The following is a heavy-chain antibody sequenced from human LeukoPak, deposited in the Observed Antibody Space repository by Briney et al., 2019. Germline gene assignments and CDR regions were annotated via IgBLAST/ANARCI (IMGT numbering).Heavy chain of an antibody. CDR2: ISSSSSYI. Sequence: GGSLRLSCAASGFTFSSYSMNWVRQAPGKRLEWVSSISSSSSYIYYADSVKGRFTISRDNAKNSLYLQMNSLRAEDTAVYYCARDLYGDYDVCFDYWGQGTLVTVSS. V-gene: IGHV3-21*01. CDR1: GFTFSSYS. J-gene: IGHJ4*02. CDR3: ARDLYGDYDVCFDY. D-gene: IGHD4-17*01.